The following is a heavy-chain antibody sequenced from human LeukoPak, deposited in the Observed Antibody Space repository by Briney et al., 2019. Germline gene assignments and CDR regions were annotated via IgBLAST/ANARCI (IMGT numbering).Heavy chain of an antibody. D-gene: IGHD1-1*01. Sequence: GGSLRLSCAASGFTFTNYAMSWVRQAPGKGLEWVANVKQDESEKFYVDSVKGRFTISRDNAKNSLYLQMNSLRAEDTAVYYCARAYISPNWFDPWGQGTLVTVSS. V-gene: IGHV3-7*04. J-gene: IGHJ5*02. CDR1: GFTFTNYA. CDR3: ARAYISPNWFDP. CDR2: VKQDESEK.